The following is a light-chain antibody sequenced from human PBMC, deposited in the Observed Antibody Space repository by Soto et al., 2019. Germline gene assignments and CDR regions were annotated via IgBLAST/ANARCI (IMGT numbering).Light chain of an antibody. CDR1: QSVSSSY. CDR3: QQYRGSPPFT. Sequence: EIVLTQSPGTLSLSPGERATLSCRASQSVSSSYLAWYQQKPGQAPRLLLYGASSRATGIPDMFSGSGSGTDFTLTISRLEPEDFAVYYCQQYRGSPPFTVGGMTKGEIK. J-gene: IGKJ4*02. CDR2: GAS. V-gene: IGKV3-20*01.